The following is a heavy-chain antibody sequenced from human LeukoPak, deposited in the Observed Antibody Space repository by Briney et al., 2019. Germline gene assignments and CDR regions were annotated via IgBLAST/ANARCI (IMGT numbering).Heavy chain of an antibody. J-gene: IGHJ4*02. V-gene: IGHV3-53*01. CDR3: ARGLPARY. Sequence: GGSLRLSCAASAFTVSSNYMSWVRQAPGKGLEWVSVIYSGGSTYYADSVKGRFTISRDNSKNTLYLQMNSLRAEDTAVYYCARGLPARYWGQGTLVTVSS. CDR1: AFTVSSNY. D-gene: IGHD3-10*01. CDR2: IYSGGST.